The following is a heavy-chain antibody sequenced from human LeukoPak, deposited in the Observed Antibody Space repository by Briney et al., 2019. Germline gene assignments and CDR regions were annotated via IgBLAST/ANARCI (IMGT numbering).Heavy chain of an antibody. V-gene: IGHV4-30-2*01. CDR3: ARGITGTYGGLDAFDI. D-gene: IGHD1-20*01. J-gene: IGHJ3*02. CDR1: GGSISSGGYY. Sequence: PSETLSLTCTVSGGSISSGGYYWSWIRQPPGKGLEWIGYIYHSGSTYYNPSLKSRVTISVDRSKNQFSLKLSSVTAADTAVHYCARGITGTYGGLDAFDIWGQGTMVTVSS. CDR2: IYHSGST.